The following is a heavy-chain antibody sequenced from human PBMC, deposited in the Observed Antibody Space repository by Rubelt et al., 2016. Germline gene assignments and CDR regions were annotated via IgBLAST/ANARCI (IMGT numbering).Heavy chain of an antibody. V-gene: IGHV1-69*04. J-gene: IGHJ4*02. D-gene: IGHD5-24*01. CDR1: VGTFSSYA. Sequence: QVQLVQSGAEVKKPGSSVKVSCKASVGTFSSYAISWVRQAPGQGLEWMGRIIPMLCIANSAPKFQGRVTITADKSTSTAYMELSSLRSEDTAVYYCARDGYNDIWGFFDYWGQGTLVTVSS. CDR2: IIPMLCIA. CDR3: ARDGYNDIWGFFDY.